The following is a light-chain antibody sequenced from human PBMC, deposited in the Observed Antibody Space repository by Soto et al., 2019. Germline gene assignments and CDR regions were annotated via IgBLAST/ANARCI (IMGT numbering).Light chain of an antibody. J-gene: IGKJ4*01. CDR1: QSVSSN. CDR3: QQYNNWPPVT. V-gene: IGKV3-15*01. Sequence: VMTQSPATLSVSPGERATLSCRASQSVSSNVAWYQQKPGQALRLLIYDASSRASGVPARFSGSGSGTEFTLTISSLQSEDVAVYFCQQYNNWPPVTFGGGTKVEIK. CDR2: DAS.